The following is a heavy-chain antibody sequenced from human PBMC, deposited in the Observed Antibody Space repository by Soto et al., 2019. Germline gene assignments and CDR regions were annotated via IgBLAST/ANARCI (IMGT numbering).Heavy chain of an antibody. D-gene: IGHD3-22*01. CDR2: IKSLTDGGTT. CDR3: TSDLPDNWFDP. CDR1: GIIFTNAR. V-gene: IGHV3-15*01. J-gene: IGHJ5*01. Sequence: PGGSLRLSCEVSGIIFTNARMNWVRQPPGKGLEWVARIKSLTDGGTTDYAAPVRGRFTVSRDDSKNILYLQMNSLKSEDTGVYFCTSDLPDNWFDPWGRGTQVTVSS.